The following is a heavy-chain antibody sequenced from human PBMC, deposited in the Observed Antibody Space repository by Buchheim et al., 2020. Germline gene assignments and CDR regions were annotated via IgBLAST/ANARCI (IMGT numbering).Heavy chain of an antibody. CDR1: GFTFSSYG. D-gene: IGHD3-22*01. V-gene: IGHV3-30*03. J-gene: IGHJ4*02. CDR3: AAGPTYYYDSSGYASDY. CDR2: ISYDGSNK. Sequence: QVQLVESGGGVVQPGRSLRLSCAASGFTFSSYGMHWVRQAPGKGLEWVAVISYDGSNKYYADSVKGRFTISRDNSKKTLYLQMNSLRAEDTAVYYCAAGPTYYYDSSGYASDYWGQGTL.